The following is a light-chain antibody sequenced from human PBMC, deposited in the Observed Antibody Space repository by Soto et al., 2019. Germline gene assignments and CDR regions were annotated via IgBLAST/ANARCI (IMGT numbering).Light chain of an antibody. CDR2: DNN. V-gene: IGLV1-51*01. CDR3: GTWDSSLSALWV. J-gene: IGLJ3*02. Sequence: QSVLTQPPSLSAAPGQKVTISCSGSSSNIGNNYVSWYQQLPGTAPKLLIYDNNKRPSGIPDRFSGSKSGTSATLGITGLQTGDEADYYCGTWDSSLSALWVFGGGTKLTVL. CDR1: SSNIGNNY.